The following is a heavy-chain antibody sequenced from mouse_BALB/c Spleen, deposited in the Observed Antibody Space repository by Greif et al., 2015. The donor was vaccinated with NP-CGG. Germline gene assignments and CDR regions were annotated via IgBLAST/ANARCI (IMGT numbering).Heavy chain of an antibody. D-gene: IGHD2-14*01. CDR2: IDPENGNT. V-gene: IGHV14-1*02. Sequence: VQLQQSGAELVRPGALVKLSCKASGFNIKDYYMHWVKQRPEQGLEWIGWIDPENGNTIYDPKFQGKASITADTSSNTAYLQLSSLTSEDTAVYYCANYRSWFAYWGQGALVTVSA. CDR3: ANYRSWFAY. J-gene: IGHJ3*01. CDR1: GFNIKDYY.